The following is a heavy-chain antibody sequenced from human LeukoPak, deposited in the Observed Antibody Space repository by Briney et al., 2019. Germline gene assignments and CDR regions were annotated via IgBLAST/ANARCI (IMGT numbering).Heavy chain of an antibody. J-gene: IGHJ4*02. CDR3: ARRPYDFWSGYYTFDY. Sequence: SETLSLTCTVSGGSISSSSYYWGWIRQPPGKGLEWIGSIYYSGSTYYNPSLKGRVTISVDTSKNQFSLKLSSVTAADTAVYYCARRPYDFWSGYYTFDYWGQGTLVTVSS. CDR1: GGSISSSSYY. V-gene: IGHV4-39*01. CDR2: IYYSGST. D-gene: IGHD3-3*01.